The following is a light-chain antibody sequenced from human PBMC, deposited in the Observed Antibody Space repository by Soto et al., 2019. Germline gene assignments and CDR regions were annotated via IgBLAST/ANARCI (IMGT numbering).Light chain of an antibody. J-gene: IGKJ4*01. V-gene: IGKV3-11*01. CDR2: DAS. CDR1: QSVSNS. Sequence: EIVLTQSPATLSLSPGERATLSCRASQSVSNSLAWYQQKPGQAPRLLIYDASNRATGIPARFSGSGSGTEFTLTISSLEPEDFAVYYCQQRSNWAPLTFGGGTKVEIK. CDR3: QQRSNWAPLT.